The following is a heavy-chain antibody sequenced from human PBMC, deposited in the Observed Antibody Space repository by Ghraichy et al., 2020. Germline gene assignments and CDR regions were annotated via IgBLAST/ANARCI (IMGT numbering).Heavy chain of an antibody. V-gene: IGHV2-5*02. Sequence: SGPTLVKPTQTLTLTCTFSGFSLSTSGVGVGWIRQPPGKALEWLALIYWDDDKRYSPSLKSRLTITKDTSKNQVVLTMTNMDPVDTATYYCAHTRGGDGYRGQWDYFDYWGQGTLVTVSS. J-gene: IGHJ4*02. D-gene: IGHD5-24*01. CDR3: AHTRGGDGYRGQWDYFDY. CDR1: GFSLSTSGVG. CDR2: IYWDDDK.